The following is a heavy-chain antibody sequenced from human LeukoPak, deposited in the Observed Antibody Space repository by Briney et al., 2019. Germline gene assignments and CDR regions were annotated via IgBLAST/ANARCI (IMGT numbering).Heavy chain of an antibody. CDR1: GGTFRSNA. CDR3: ARVPLGYCSSTSCNTGNWFDP. D-gene: IGHD2-2*01. Sequence: SVKVSCKASGGTFRSNAISWVRQAPGQGLEWMGGITPIFGTANYAQKFQGRVTITAVESMSTAYMELSSLRSEDTAVYYCARVPLGYCSSTSCNTGNWFDPWGQGTLVTVSS. V-gene: IGHV1-69*13. CDR2: ITPIFGTA. J-gene: IGHJ5*02.